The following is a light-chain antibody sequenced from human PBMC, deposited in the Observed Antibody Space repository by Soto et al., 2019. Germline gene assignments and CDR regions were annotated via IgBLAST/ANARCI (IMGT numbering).Light chain of an antibody. Sequence: EIVLTQSPGTLSLSPGERATLSCRASQSVSSDYLAWYQQKPGQAPRLLIYGASSRATNIPARFSGSGSGTEFTLTISSLQSEDFAVYYCQQYFNWPPLTFGGGTKVEIK. CDR1: QSVSSD. J-gene: IGKJ4*01. V-gene: IGKV3-15*01. CDR2: GAS. CDR3: QQYFNWPPLT.